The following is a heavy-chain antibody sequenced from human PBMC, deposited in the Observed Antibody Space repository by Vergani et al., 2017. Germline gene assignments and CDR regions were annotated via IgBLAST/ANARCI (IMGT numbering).Heavy chain of an antibody. CDR3: ARHRGVGANDY. Sequence: QVQLRQWGAGLVKPSETLSLTCGIYGDSLRGHYWSWIRQSPGKGLEWIGSIYYSGSTYYNPSLKSRVTISVDTSKNQFSLKLSSVTAADTAVYYCARHRGVGANDYWGQGTLVTVSS. V-gene: IGHV4-34*02. CDR1: GDSLRGHY. J-gene: IGHJ4*02. D-gene: IGHD1-26*01. CDR2: IYYSGST.